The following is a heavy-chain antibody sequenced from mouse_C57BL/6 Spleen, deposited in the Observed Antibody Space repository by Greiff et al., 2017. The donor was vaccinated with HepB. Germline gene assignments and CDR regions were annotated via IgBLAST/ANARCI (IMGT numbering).Heavy chain of an antibody. Sequence: VQLQQSGPELVKPGASVKISCKASGYTFTDYYMNWVKQSHGKSLEWIGDINPNNGGTSYNQKFKGKATLTVDKSSSTAYMELRSLTSEDSAVYYCARSGDGYYGDYWGQGTTLTVSS. CDR1: GYTFTDYY. D-gene: IGHD2-3*01. J-gene: IGHJ2*01. CDR3: ARSGDGYYGDY. CDR2: INPNNGGT. V-gene: IGHV1-26*01.